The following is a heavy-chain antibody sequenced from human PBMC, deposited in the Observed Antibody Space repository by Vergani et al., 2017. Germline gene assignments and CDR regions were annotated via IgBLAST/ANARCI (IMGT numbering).Heavy chain of an antibody. CDR3: ARDSDYYDSSGDLRRSGDAFDI. CDR2: ISSSSSYI. J-gene: IGHJ3*02. Sequence: EVQLVESGGGLVKPGGSLRLSCAASGFTFSSYSMNWVRQAPGKGLEWVSSISSSSSYIYYAESVKGRFTISRDNAKNSLYLQMNSLRAEDTAVYYCARDSDYYDSSGDLRRSGDAFDIWGQGTMVTVSS. D-gene: IGHD3-22*01. CDR1: GFTFSSYS. V-gene: IGHV3-21*01.